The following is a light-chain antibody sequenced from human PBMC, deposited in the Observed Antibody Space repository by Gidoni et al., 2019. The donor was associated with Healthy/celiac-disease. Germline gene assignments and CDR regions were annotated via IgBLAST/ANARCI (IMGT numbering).Light chain of an antibody. V-gene: IGKV4-1*01. J-gene: IGKJ2*01. Sequence: DIVMTQSPDSLAVSLGERATINCKSSQSVLYSSNNKNYLAWYQQKPGQPPKLLIYWAANRESGVPDRFSGSGSGTDFTLPISSLQAEDVAVYYCQQYYSTPPYTFGQGTKLEIK. CDR2: WAA. CDR1: QSVLYSSNNKNY. CDR3: QQYYSTPPYT.